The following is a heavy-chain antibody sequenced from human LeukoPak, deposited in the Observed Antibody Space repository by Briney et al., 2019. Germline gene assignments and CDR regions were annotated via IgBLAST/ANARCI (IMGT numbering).Heavy chain of an antibody. CDR3: ARNGGYGAFFDI. CDR1: GGSISSYY. CDR2: IYYSGST. D-gene: IGHD4/OR15-4a*01. V-gene: IGHV4-59*01. J-gene: IGHJ3*02. Sequence: SETLSLTCTVSGGSISSYYWSWIRQPPGKGLEWIGYIYYSGSTNYNPSLKSRVTMSVDTSKNQFSLKLSSVTAADTAVYYCARNGGYGAFFDIWGQGTMVTVSS.